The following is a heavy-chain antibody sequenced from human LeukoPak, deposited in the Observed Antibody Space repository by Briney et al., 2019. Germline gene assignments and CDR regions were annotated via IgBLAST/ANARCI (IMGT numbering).Heavy chain of an antibody. CDR2: TYYRSKWSF. CDR3: ARGKYTSFDN. J-gene: IGHJ4*02. CDR1: GDSIFTNNVA. V-gene: IGHV6-1*01. D-gene: IGHD6-6*01. Sequence: SQTLSLTCAISGDSIFTNNVAWNWIRQSPSRDLAWLGRTYYRSKWSFDYAVSVKSRITINADTSKNQFSLQLSSVTPEDTAVYYCARGKYTSFDNWGQGTLVTVSS.